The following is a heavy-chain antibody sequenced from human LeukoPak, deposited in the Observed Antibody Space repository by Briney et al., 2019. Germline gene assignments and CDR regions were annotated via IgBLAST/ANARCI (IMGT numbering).Heavy chain of an antibody. CDR1: GGSISSSSYY. Sequence: PSETLSLTCTVSGGSISSSSYYWGWIRQPPGRGLEWIGSIYYSGSTYYNPSLKSRVTISADTPKNQLSLRLSSVTAADTAVYYCAIQTGAAVAGVDYWGRGTLVTVSS. CDR3: AIQTGAAVAGVDY. J-gene: IGHJ4*02. CDR2: IYYSGST. V-gene: IGHV4-39*01. D-gene: IGHD6-19*01.